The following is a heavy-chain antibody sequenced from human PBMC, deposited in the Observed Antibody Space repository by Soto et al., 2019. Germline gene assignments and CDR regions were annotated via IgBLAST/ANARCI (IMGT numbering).Heavy chain of an antibody. CDR1: GASMSSYY. V-gene: IGHV4-59*01. Sequence: LSLTCTVSGASMSSYYGSWIRQPPGKGLEHIGYVYYTGNTNYNPSLKSRVTISVDTSNNQFSLKLTPVTTADTAIYYCARSGHTFGGVVWGRGILVTVSS. D-gene: IGHD3-16*01. J-gene: IGHJ4*02. CDR3: ARSGHTFGGVV. CDR2: VYYTGNT.